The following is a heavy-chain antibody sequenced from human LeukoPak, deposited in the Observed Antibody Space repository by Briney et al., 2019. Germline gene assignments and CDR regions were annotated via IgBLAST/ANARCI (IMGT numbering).Heavy chain of an antibody. CDR1: GGTFSSYA. CDR3: ARSRTIPARGDYYYYYMDV. D-gene: IGHD2-2*02. V-gene: IGHV1-69*13. Sequence: SVKVSCKASGGTFSSYAISWVRQAPGQGLEWMGGIIPIFGTANYAQKFQGRVTITADESTSTAYMELSSLRSEDTAVYYCARSRTIPARGDYYYYYMDVWGKGTTVTVSS. CDR2: IIPIFGTA. J-gene: IGHJ6*03.